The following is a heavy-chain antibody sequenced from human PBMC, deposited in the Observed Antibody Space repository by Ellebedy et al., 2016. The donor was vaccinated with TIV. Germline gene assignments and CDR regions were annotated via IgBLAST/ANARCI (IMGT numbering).Heavy chain of an antibody. V-gene: IGHV4-59*01. J-gene: IGHJ5*02. CDR2: VYYSGSP. CDR1: GGPTSTYY. CDR3: ARGFLSKWLDP. Sequence: MPSETLSLTCTVSGGPTSTYYWTWIRQPPGKGLEWSGNVYYSGSPNYNPSPKSRFTISLDTSKKQFSLKLDSVTTADTAVYYCARGFLSKWLDPWGQGILFTVAS.